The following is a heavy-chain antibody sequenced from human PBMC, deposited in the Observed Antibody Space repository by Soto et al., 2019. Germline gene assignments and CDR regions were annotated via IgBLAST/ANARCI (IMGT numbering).Heavy chain of an antibody. V-gene: IGHV3-30-3*01. Sequence: GGSLRLSCAASGFTFSSYAMHWVRQAPGKGLEWVAVISYDGSNKYYADSVKGRFTISRDNSKNTLYLQMNSLRAEDTAAYYFATDGLRITGTNFYYYYGMDVWGQGTTVTVSS. D-gene: IGHD1-7*01. CDR2: ISYDGSNK. J-gene: IGHJ6*02. CDR3: ATDGLRITGTNFYYYYGMDV. CDR1: GFTFSSYA.